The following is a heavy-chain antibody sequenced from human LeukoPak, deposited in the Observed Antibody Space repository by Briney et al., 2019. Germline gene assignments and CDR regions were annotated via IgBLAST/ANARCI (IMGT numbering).Heavy chain of an antibody. CDR3: ARDFTSYGDYSFSDF. V-gene: IGHV4-4*07. D-gene: IGHD4-17*01. CDR2: VHYSGNT. J-gene: IGHJ4*02. CDR1: GGSISTYY. Sequence: SETLSLTCTVSGGSISTYYWSWIRQPAGKGLEWIGRVHYSGNTNYKSSLRSRVTMSVDTSKNQFSLKLSSVTAADTAVYYCARDFTSYGDYSFSDFWGQGTLVTVSS.